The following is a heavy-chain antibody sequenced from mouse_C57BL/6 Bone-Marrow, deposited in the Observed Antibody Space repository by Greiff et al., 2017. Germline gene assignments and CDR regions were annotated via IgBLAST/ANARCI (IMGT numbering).Heavy chain of an antibody. D-gene: IGHD2-14*01. CDR2: ISSGGDYL. J-gene: IGHJ3*01. CDR3: TREGSDRPFAY. V-gene: IGHV5-9-1*02. Sequence: EVMLVESGEGLVKPGGSLKLSCAASGFTFSSYAMSWVRQTPEKRLEWVAYISSGGDYLYYADTVKGRFTISRDTARNTLYLQMSSLKSEDTAMYYCTREGSDRPFAYWGQGTLVTVSA. CDR1: GFTFSSYA.